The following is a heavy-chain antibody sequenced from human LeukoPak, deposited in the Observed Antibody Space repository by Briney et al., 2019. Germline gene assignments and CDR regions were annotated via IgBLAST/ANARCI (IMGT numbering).Heavy chain of an antibody. V-gene: IGHV3-23*01. J-gene: IGHJ5*02. Sequence: GGSLRLSCVASGVTFSSYGMTWVRQAPGKGLEWVSGISGSGGSTYYADSVKGRFTISRDNSKNTLYLQMNSLRAEDTAGYYCAKARIAAASNWFDPWGQGTLVTVSS. CDR1: GVTFSSYG. D-gene: IGHD6-13*01. CDR2: ISGSGGST. CDR3: AKARIAAASNWFDP.